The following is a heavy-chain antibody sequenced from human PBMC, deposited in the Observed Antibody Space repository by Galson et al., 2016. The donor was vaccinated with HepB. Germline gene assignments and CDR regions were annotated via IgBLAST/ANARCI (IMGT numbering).Heavy chain of an antibody. V-gene: IGHV3-30*04. CDR1: GFTFSNYA. CDR3: ARVMVDYHYWSNKPKHYYSGMDV. CDR2: TSQDENNK. Sequence: SLRLSCAASGFTFSNYAMHWVRQAPGKGLEWVAVTSQDENNKYYADSVKGRFTISRDNSKNTLYLQMNSLRAEDTAVYYCARVMVDYHYWSNKPKHYYSGMDVWGQGTTVTVPS. J-gene: IGHJ6*02. D-gene: IGHD3-3*01.